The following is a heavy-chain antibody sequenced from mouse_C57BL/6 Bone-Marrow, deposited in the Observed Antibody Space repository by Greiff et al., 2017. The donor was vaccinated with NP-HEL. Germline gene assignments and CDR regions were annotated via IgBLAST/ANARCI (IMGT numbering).Heavy chain of an antibody. J-gene: IGHJ3*01. Sequence: VQLQQPGAELVKPGASVKLSCKASGYTFTSYWMHWVKQRPGQGLEWIGMIHPNSGSTNYNEKFKSKATLTVDKSSSTAYMQLSSLTSEDSAVYYCAKGGIYYDYDWFAFWGRGTVVTVSA. CDR3: AKGGIYYDYDWFAF. CDR1: GYTFTSYW. D-gene: IGHD2-4*01. V-gene: IGHV1-64*01. CDR2: IHPNSGST.